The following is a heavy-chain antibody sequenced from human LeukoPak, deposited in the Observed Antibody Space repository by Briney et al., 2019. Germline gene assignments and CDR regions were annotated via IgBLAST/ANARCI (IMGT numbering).Heavy chain of an antibody. V-gene: IGHV3-30*18. CDR2: ISYDGSNK. Sequence: GGSLRLSCAASGFTFSNYAMSWVRQAPGKGLEWVAVISYDGSNKYYADSVKGRFTISRDNSKNTLYLQMNSLRAEDTAVYYCAKEPGYSDYWGQGTLVTVSS. CDR1: GFTFSNYA. J-gene: IGHJ4*02. CDR3: AKEPGYSDY. D-gene: IGHD6-13*01.